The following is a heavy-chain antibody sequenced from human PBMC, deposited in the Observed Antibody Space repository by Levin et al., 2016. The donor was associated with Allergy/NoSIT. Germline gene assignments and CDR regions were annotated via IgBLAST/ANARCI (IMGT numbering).Heavy chain of an antibody. J-gene: IGHJ6*02. CDR2: ISSSSSYI. Sequence: WIRQPPGKGLEWVSSISSSSSYIYYADSVKGRFTISRDNAKNSLYLQMNSLRAEDTAVYYCARASGLDFWSGYYQNNPTETGYGMDVWGQGTTVTVSS. CDR3: ARASGLDFWSGYYQNNPTETGYGMDV. D-gene: IGHD3-3*01. V-gene: IGHV3-21*01.